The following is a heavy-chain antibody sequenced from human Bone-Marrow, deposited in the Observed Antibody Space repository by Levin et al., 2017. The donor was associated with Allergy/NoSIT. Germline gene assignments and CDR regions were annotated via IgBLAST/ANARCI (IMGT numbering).Heavy chain of an antibody. CDR3: ASSPGGGSYPYFFDS. CDR2: IFYGGST. Sequence: SQTLSLTCSVSGDSVNSGGYYWSWIRQPPGKGLEWIGYIFYGGSTNYNPSLKRRVTMSLDTSNNQFSLKVNSVSAADTAVYYCASSPGGGSYPYFFDSWGQGALLTVSS. CDR1: GDSVNSGGYY. J-gene: IGHJ4*02. V-gene: IGHV4-61*08. D-gene: IGHD1-26*01.